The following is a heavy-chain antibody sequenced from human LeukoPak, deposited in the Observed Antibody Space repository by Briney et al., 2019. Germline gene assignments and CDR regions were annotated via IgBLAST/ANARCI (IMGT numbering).Heavy chain of an antibody. V-gene: IGHV1-69*04. CDR1: GGTFSSYA. Sequence: ASVMVSCKASGGTFSSYAISWVRQAPGQGLEWLGRIIPILGIANYAQKFQGRVTITADKSTSTAYMELSSLRSEDTAVYYCARDKYSSSSLYNWFDPWGQGTLVTVSS. CDR3: ARDKYSSSSLYNWFDP. CDR2: IIPILGIA. J-gene: IGHJ5*02. D-gene: IGHD6-6*01.